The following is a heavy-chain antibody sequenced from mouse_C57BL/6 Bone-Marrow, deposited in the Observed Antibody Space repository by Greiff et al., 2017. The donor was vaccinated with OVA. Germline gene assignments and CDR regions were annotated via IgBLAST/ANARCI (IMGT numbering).Heavy chain of an antibody. CDR2: IYPGDGDT. Sequence: QVQLQQSGAGLVKPGASVKLSCTASGFAFSSYWMTWVQQSPGKGLEWIGQIYPGDGDTNYNGNFKGKATLTADQSSSTAYMQLSSLNSEDSAVYFCARGDYWGQGTTLTVSS. CDR1: GFAFSSYW. V-gene: IGHV1-80*01. CDR3: ARGDY. J-gene: IGHJ2*01.